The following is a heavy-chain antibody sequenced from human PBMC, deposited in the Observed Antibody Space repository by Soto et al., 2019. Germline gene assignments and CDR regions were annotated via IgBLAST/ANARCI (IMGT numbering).Heavy chain of an antibody. CDR1: GYSFTSYW. Sequence: HGESLKISCKGSGYSFTSYWIGWVRQMPGKGLEWMGIIYPGDSDTRYSPSFQGQVTISADKSISTAYLQWSSLKASDTAMYYCARHVYYYDSSGYYLAYYYYGMDVWGXGTTVTVSP. J-gene: IGHJ6*04. CDR3: ARHVYYYDSSGYYLAYYYYGMDV. CDR2: IYPGDSDT. D-gene: IGHD3-22*01. V-gene: IGHV5-51*01.